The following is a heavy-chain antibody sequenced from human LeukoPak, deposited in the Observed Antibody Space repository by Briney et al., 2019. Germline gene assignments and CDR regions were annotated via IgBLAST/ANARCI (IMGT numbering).Heavy chain of an antibody. CDR2: ISSSSSYI. D-gene: IGHD1-26*01. Sequence: GGSLRLSCAASGFTFSSYSMNWVRQAPGKGLEWVSSISSSSSYIYYADSVKGRFTISRDNAKGSLYLQMNSLRAEDTAVYYCAREIIGGASFLDYWGQGTLVTVSS. CDR3: AREIIGGASFLDY. J-gene: IGHJ4*02. V-gene: IGHV3-21*01. CDR1: GFTFSSYS.